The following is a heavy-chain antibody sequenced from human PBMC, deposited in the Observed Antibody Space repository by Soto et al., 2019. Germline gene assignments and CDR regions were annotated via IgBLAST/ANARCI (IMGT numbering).Heavy chain of an antibody. CDR2: TYYRSRWYN. CDR3: EREFPYYVSSDSYLDY. CDR1: GDSVSGNSAA. Sequence: SHTLSLTCAIFGDSVSGNSAAWNWIRQSPSRGLEWLGRTYYRSRWYNDYAVSVKSRITVTPDTSKNQFSLHLNSVTPEDTAVYYCEREFPYYVSSDSYLDYWGQGALVTVS. J-gene: IGHJ4*02. V-gene: IGHV6-1*01. D-gene: IGHD3-16*01.